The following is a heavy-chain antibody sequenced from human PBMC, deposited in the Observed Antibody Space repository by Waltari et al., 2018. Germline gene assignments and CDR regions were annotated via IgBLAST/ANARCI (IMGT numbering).Heavy chain of an antibody. J-gene: IGHJ3*02. V-gene: IGHV4-39*07. CDR3: ARNQRGWFDAFDI. D-gene: IGHD6-19*01. Sequence: QLQLQESGPGLVEPAETLSLTCTASGDSISNNNYYWGWLRQPRGTGLQWIGSIHYLGDTYYSSSLKSRVIISVDTSNNQFSLRLTSVTAADTAIYFCARNQRGWFDAFDIWGQGTAVTVSS. CDR1: GDSISNNNYY. CDR2: IHYLGDT.